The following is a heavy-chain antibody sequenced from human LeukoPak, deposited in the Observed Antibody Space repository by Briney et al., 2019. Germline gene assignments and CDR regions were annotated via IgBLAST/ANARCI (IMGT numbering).Heavy chain of an antibody. Sequence: KPSETLSLTCAVSGGSISSGGYSWSWIRQPPGKGLEWIGYIYHSGSTYYNPSLKSRVTISVDRSKNQFSLKLSSVTAADTAMYYCASFKIGYCSSTSCFGGGWFDPWGQGTLVTVSS. CDR1: GGSISSGGYS. CDR3: ASFKIGYCSSTSCFGGGWFDP. CDR2: IYHSGST. V-gene: IGHV4-30-2*01. J-gene: IGHJ5*02. D-gene: IGHD2-2*01.